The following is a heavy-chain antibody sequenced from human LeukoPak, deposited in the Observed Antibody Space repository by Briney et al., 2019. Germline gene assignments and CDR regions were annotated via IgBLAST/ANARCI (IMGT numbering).Heavy chain of an antibody. J-gene: IGHJ6*03. CDR1: GLAFNSYT. CDR3: ARVAQGATTENYYYYYMDV. V-gene: IGHV3-21*01. CDR2: ITSRGTYI. D-gene: IGHD4-11*01. Sequence: PGGSLRLSCAASGLAFNSYTIKWVRQAPGEGLEWVSAITSRGTYIYNADSVKGRFTISRDNAENSAYLQMSSLRAEDTAVYYCARVAQGATTENYYYYYMDVWGKGTTVTVSS.